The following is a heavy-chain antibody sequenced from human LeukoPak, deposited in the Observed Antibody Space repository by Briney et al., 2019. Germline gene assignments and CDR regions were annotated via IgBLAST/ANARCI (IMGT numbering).Heavy chain of an antibody. D-gene: IGHD5-18*01. CDR3: ARVRRLHTAMGPLVY. V-gene: IGHV3-30-3*01. J-gene: IGHJ4*02. CDR1: GFTFSSYA. CDR2: ISYDGSNK. Sequence: GGSLRLSCAASGFTFSSYAMHWVRQAPGKGLEWVAVISYDGSNKYYADSVKGRFTISRDNSKNTLYLQMNSLRAEDTAVYYCARVRRLHTAMGPLVYWGQGTLVTVSS.